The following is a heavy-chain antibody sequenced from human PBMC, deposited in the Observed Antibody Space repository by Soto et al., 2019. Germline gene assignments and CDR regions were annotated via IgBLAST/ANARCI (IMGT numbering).Heavy chain of an antibody. V-gene: IGHV5-10-1*01. CDR1: GYSFTSYW. J-gene: IGHJ4*02. Sequence: GESLKISCKGSGYSFTSYWISWVRQMPGKGLEWMGTIDPSDSYTNYSPSFQGHVTISADKSISTAYLQWSSLKASDTAMYYCARQFLYYYDSSGYYLPDYWGQGTLVTVSS. CDR2: IDPSDSYT. D-gene: IGHD3-22*01. CDR3: ARQFLYYYDSSGYYLPDY.